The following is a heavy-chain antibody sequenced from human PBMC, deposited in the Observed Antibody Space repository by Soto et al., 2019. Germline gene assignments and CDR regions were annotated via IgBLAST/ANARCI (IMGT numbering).Heavy chain of an antibody. CDR3: ARLKAEPDYYDDTGYYRPDPYFDY. CDR2: ISNSGNT. CDR1: GGSVTTTISY. J-gene: IGHJ4*02. V-gene: IGHV4-39*01. Sequence: SETLSLTCTVSGGSVTTTISYWGWIRQPPGKGLEWIGTISNSGNTYYNPSLKSRVTMSVDTSKNQFSLRLSSLTAADTAVYYCARLKAEPDYYDDTGYYRPDPYFDYWGQGTLVTVSS. D-gene: IGHD3-22*01.